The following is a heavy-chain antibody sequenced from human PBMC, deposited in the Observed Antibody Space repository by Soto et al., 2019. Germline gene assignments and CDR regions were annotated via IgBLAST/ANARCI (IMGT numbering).Heavy chain of an antibody. D-gene: IGHD6-25*01. J-gene: IGHJ5*02. Sequence: ETLSLACGVYGGSFRNYYWIWVRQPPGKVLEWIGEVNHSGEATYNPSLQSRVTISLDTSNNHFSLKMTSLTAADTALYFCTRAERRPRSWSEHWGQGNKVIVSS. CDR2: VNHSGEA. V-gene: IGHV4-34*01. CDR1: GGSFRNYY. CDR3: TRAERRPRSWSEH.